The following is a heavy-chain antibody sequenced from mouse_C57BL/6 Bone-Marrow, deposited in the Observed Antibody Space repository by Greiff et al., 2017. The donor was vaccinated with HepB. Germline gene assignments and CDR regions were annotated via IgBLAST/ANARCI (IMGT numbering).Heavy chain of an antibody. Sequence: VQLQQSGPELVKPGASVKISCKASGYAFSSSWMNWVKQRPGKGLEWIGRIYPGDGGTNYNGKFKGKATLTADKSSSTAYMQLSSLTSEDSAVYFCAGEGITTVVADYWGQGTTLTVSS. D-gene: IGHD1-1*01. V-gene: IGHV1-82*01. J-gene: IGHJ2*01. CDR2: IYPGDGGT. CDR3: AGEGITTVVADY. CDR1: GYAFSSSW.